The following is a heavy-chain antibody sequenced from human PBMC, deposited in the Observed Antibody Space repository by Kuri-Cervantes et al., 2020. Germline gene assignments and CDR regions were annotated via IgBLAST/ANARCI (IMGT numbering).Heavy chain of an antibody. J-gene: IGHJ4*02. D-gene: IGHD5-24*01. CDR3: ARGGDGYNPFDY. CDR2: ISSSGSTI. CDR1: GFTLSTYN. V-gene: IGHV3-11*04. Sequence: GESLKISCAASGFTLSTYNMSWIRQAPGKGLEWVSYISSSGSTIYYADSVKGRFTISRDNAKNSLYLQMNSLRAEDTAVYYCARGGDGYNPFDYWGQGTLVTVSS.